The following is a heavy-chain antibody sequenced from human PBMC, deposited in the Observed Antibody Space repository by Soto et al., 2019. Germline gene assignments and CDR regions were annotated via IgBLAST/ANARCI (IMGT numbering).Heavy chain of an antibody. Sequence: EVQLLESGGGLVQPGGSLRLSCAASGFTFSSYAMSWVRQAPGKGLEWVSAISGSGGSTYYADSVKGRFTISRDNSKNTLYLKMNSLRAEETAVYYCAKEFLEWLLSSLRERRFAPWGQGTLVTVSS. CDR3: AKEFLEWLLSSLRERRFAP. D-gene: IGHD3-3*01. V-gene: IGHV3-23*01. CDR1: GFTFSSYA. J-gene: IGHJ5*02. CDR2: ISGSGGST.